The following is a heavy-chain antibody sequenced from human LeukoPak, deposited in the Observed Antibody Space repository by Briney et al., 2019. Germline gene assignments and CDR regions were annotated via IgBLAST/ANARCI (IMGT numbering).Heavy chain of an antibody. CDR1: GFTYSSYA. V-gene: IGHV3-30*04. Sequence: GRSLRLSCAASGFTYSSYAMHWVRQAPGKGLEWVAVISYDGSNKYYADSVKGRFTISRDNSKNTLYLQMNSLRAEDTAVYYCARGYYYDSSGNLDYWGQGTLVTVSS. CDR3: ARGYYYDSSGNLDY. D-gene: IGHD3-22*01. CDR2: ISYDGSNK. J-gene: IGHJ4*02.